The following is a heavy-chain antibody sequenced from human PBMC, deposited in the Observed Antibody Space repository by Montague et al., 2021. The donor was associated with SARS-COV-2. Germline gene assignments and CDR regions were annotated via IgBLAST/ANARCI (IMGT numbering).Heavy chain of an antibody. CDR1: GGSISSYY. D-gene: IGHD3-16*01. V-gene: IGHV4-59*01. CDR2: ISYTGST. J-gene: IGHJ4*02. Sequence: SETLSLTCTVSGGSISSYYWSWIRQPPGKRLEWIGYISYTGSTNYNPSLESRVTMSVDTSKRHFSLSLRSVTAADTAVYFCVRDRWGSSDFDSWGQGTLVTVSS. CDR3: VRDRWGSSDFDS.